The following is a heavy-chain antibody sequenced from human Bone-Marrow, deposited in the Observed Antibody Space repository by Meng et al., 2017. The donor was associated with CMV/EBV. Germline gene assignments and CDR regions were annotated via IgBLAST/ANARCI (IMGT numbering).Heavy chain of an antibody. CDR2: IKSRPDGGTT. V-gene: IGHV3-15*01. CDR1: GFTFSNAW. D-gene: IGHD1-26*01. J-gene: IGHJ4*02. Sequence: GGSLRLSCAASGFTFSNAWMTWVRQAPGKGLEWVGRIKSRPDGGTTDHAAPVTGRFTISRDDSKNTLYLQMKSLKTEDTAVYYCTREVWSGSYYVGDYYFYYWGQGTLVTVSS. CDR3: TREVWSGSYYVGDYYFYY.